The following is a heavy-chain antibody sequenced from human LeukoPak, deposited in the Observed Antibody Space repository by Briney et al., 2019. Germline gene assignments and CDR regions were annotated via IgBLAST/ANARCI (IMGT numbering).Heavy chain of an antibody. CDR2: ISSSSSYI. Sequence: GGSLRLSCAASGFTFSSYSMNWVRQAPGKGLEWVSSISSSSSYIYYADSVKGRFTISRDNAKNSLYLQVNSLRAEDTAVYYCARDSSSWFNCFDPWGQGTLVTVSS. CDR3: ARDSSSWFNCFDP. D-gene: IGHD6-13*01. V-gene: IGHV3-21*01. J-gene: IGHJ5*02. CDR1: GFTFSSYS.